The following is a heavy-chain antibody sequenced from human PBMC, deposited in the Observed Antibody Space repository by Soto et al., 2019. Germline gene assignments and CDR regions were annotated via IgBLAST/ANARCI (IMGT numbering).Heavy chain of an antibody. Sequence: EVQLVESGGGLVQPGGSLRLSCAASGFTFSSYWMHWVRQAPGKGLVWVSRINGDGSSTTYADSVKGRFTIPRDNAKNTLYMHMNSLRAEDTAVYYCARDGFRGAVLDYWGQGTLVTVSS. J-gene: IGHJ4*02. CDR3: ARDGFRGAVLDY. CDR1: GFTFSSYW. CDR2: INGDGSST. V-gene: IGHV3-74*01. D-gene: IGHD3-10*01.